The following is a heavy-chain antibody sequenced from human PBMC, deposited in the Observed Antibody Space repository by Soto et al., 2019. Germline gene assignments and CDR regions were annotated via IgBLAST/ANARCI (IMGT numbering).Heavy chain of an antibody. J-gene: IGHJ4*02. CDR2: ISAYNGNT. V-gene: IGHV1-18*04. Sequence: SNASGYTFTSYAISWVRHAPGQGLEWMGWISAYNGNTNYAQKLQGRVTMTTDTSTSTAYMELRSLRSDDTAVYYCARELPYYDSSGYLDYWGQGTLVTVS. CDR3: ARELPYYDSSGYLDY. D-gene: IGHD3-22*01. CDR1: GYTFTSYA.